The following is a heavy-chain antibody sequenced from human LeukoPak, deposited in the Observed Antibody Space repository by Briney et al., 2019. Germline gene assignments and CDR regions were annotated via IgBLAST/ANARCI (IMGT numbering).Heavy chain of an antibody. CDR2: ISYDGSNK. Sequence: GGSLRLSCAASGFTFSSYGMHWVRQAPGKGLEWVAVISYDGSNKYYADSVKGRFTISRDNSKNTLYLQMNSLRAEDTAVYYCVLGPSYYDSSGSHYFDYWGQGTLVTVSS. J-gene: IGHJ4*02. CDR3: VLGPSYYDSSGSHYFDY. D-gene: IGHD3-22*01. V-gene: IGHV3-30*03. CDR1: GFTFSSYG.